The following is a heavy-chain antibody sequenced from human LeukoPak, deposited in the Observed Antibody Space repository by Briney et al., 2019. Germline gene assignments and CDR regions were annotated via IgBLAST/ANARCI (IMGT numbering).Heavy chain of an antibody. Sequence: PSETLSLTCTVSGGTINNYYWSWVRQPPGAGLEWLAYIYYTGSTNYNPSLKPRLTISVDKSKNQFSLRLNSVTAADTAVYYCARFSQYYDSPTHYLDYWGQGILVTVSS. J-gene: IGHJ4*02. CDR2: IYYTGST. CDR1: GGTINNYY. CDR3: ARFSQYYDSPTHYLDY. V-gene: IGHV4-59*08. D-gene: IGHD2/OR15-2a*01.